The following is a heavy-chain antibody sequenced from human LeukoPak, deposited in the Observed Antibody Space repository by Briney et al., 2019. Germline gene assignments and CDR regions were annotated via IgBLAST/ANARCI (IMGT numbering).Heavy chain of an antibody. V-gene: IGHV3-21*01. CDR2: ISSSSSYI. D-gene: IGHD3-3*01. CDR3: AREPYYDFWSGYYDIDY. CDR1: GFTFSSYS. Sequence: GGSLRLSCAASGFTFSSYSMNWVRQAPGKGLEWVSSISSSSSYIYYADSVKGRFTISRDNAKNSLYLQMNSLRAEDTAVYHCAREPYYDFWSGYYDIDYWGQGTLVTVSS. J-gene: IGHJ4*02.